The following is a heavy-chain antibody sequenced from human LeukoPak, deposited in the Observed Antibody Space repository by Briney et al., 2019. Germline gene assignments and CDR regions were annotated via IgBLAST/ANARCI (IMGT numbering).Heavy chain of an antibody. V-gene: IGHV1-2*06. CDR2: INPNSGGT. CDR1: GYTFTGYY. Sequence: ASVKVSCKASGYTFTGYYMHWVRQAPGQGLEWMGRINPNSGGTNYAQKFQVRVTMTRDTSISNAYLELSRLRSDDTAVYYCARVFSVWYLDYWGQGTLVTVSS. D-gene: IGHD5/OR15-5a*01. J-gene: IGHJ4*02. CDR3: ARVFSVWYLDY.